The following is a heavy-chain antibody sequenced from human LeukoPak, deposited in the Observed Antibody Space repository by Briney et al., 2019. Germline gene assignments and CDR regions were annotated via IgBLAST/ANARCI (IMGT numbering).Heavy chain of an antibody. Sequence: GGSLRLSCAASGFTFSSYAMSWVRQAPGKGLEWVAAIIYDGSNKYYADSVKGRFTISRDNSKNTLDLQMSSLRAEDTAVYYCAKDPSYTAAGIDYWGQGTLVTVSS. CDR1: GFTFSSYA. J-gene: IGHJ4*02. D-gene: IGHD6-13*01. CDR3: AKDPSYTAAGIDY. CDR2: IIYDGSNK. V-gene: IGHV3-30*18.